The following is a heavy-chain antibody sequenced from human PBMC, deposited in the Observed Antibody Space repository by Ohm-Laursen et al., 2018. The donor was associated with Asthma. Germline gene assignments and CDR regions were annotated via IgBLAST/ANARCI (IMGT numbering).Heavy chain of an antibody. J-gene: IGHJ4*02. V-gene: IGHV4-31*03. CDR3: AREPQYYYGSGSYSPD. Sequence: TLSLTCTVSGGSISSGHYYWTWIRQHPGKGLEWIGNIHYSGSTIYNPSLESRLTISVDTSKNQFSLNLSSVTAADTAVYYCAREPQYYYGSGSYSPDWGQGTLVTVSS. D-gene: IGHD3-10*01. CDR1: GGSISSGHYY. CDR2: IHYSGST.